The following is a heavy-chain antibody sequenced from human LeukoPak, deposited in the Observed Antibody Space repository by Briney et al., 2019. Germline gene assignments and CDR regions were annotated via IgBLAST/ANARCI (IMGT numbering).Heavy chain of an antibody. CDR2: ISSSSSYI. V-gene: IGHV3-21*01. Sequence: GGSLRLSCAASGFTFSSYSMNWGRQAPGKGLEWVSSISSSSSYIYYADSVKGRFTISRDNAKNSLYLQMNSLRAEDTAVYYCARDLVEMATILGAFDIWGQGTMVTVSS. J-gene: IGHJ3*02. CDR3: ARDLVEMATILGAFDI. CDR1: GFTFSSYS. D-gene: IGHD5-24*01.